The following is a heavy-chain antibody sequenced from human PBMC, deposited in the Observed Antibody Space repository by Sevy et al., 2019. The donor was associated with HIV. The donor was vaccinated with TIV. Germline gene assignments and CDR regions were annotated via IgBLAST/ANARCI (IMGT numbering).Heavy chain of an antibody. D-gene: IGHD3-9*01. CDR2: INHSGST. V-gene: IGHV4-34*01. Sequence: SETLSLTCAVYGGSFSGYYWSWIRQPPGKGLEWIGEINHSGSTNYNPSLKSRVTISVDTSKNQFSLKLSFVTAADTAVYYGARGRGSDNLDTSFDYWGQGTLVTVSS. J-gene: IGHJ4*02. CDR3: ARGRGSDNLDTSFDY. CDR1: GGSFSGYY.